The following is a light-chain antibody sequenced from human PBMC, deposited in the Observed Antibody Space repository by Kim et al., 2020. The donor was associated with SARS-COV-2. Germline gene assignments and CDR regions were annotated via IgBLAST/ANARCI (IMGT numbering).Light chain of an antibody. J-gene: IGKJ4*01. V-gene: IGKV1-33*01. CDR3: QQYDNLPPLT. CDR2: DAS. Sequence: SVGDRVTISCQASQDIGNYLNWYQQEPGKAPKLLIYDASNLETGVPSRFSGSGSGTDFTFTISSLQPEDIATYYCQQYDNLPPLTFGGGTKVDIK. CDR1: QDIGNY.